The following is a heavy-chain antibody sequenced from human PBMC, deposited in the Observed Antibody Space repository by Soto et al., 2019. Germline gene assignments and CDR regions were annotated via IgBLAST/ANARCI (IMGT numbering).Heavy chain of an antibody. V-gene: IGHV1-46*01. CDR3: ARVSSLRITMIVVAPQFDVFDF. D-gene: IGHD3-22*01. CDR1: GYTFTSYY. Sequence: ASVKVSCKASGYTFTSYYMHWVRQAPGQGLEWMGIINPSGGSTSYAQKFQGRVTMTRDTSTSTVYMELSSLRSEDTAVYYCARVSSLRITMIVVAPQFDVFDFGGKGTWVTVSS. CDR2: INPSGGST. J-gene: IGHJ3*01.